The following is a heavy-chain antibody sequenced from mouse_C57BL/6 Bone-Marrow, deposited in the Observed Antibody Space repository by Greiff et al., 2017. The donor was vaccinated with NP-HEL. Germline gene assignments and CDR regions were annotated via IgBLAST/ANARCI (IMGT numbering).Heavy chain of an antibody. CDR2: IRSKSNNYAT. CDR3: VRQGYYGSFWYFDV. Sequence: DVMLVESGGGLVQPKGSLKLSCAASGFSFNTYAMNWVRQAPGKGLEWVARIRSKSNNYATYYADSVKDRFTISRDDSESMLYLQMNNLKTEDTAMYYCVRQGYYGSFWYFDVWGTGTTVTVSS. CDR1: GFSFNTYA. J-gene: IGHJ1*03. V-gene: IGHV10-1*01. D-gene: IGHD1-1*01.